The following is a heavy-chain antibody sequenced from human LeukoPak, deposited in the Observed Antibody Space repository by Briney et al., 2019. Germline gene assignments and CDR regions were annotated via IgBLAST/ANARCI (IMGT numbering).Heavy chain of an antibody. V-gene: IGHV5-51*01. CDR1: GYSFTSYR. D-gene: IGHD1-26*01. Sequence: GEYLMISCKGSGYSFTSYRIGWVRQMPGKGLEWMVIIYPGDSDTRYSPSFQGQVTFSADKSTSTAYLQWSSLKASDTAMYYCARLVGAPYYYYYMDVWGKGTTVTVSS. CDR2: IYPGDSDT. CDR3: ARLVGAPYYYYYMDV. J-gene: IGHJ6*03.